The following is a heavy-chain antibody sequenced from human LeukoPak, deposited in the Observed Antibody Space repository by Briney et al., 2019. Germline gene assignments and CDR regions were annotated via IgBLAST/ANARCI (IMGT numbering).Heavy chain of an antibody. CDR2: IKSKTDGGTT. V-gene: IGHV3-15*01. CDR1: GFTFSNAW. Sequence: GGSLRLSCAASGFTFSNAWISWVRQAPGKGLEWVGRIKSKTDGGTTDYAAPVKGRFTISRDDSKNTLYLQMNSLKTEDTAVYYCTTDRESSTSLDYWGQGTLVTVSS. D-gene: IGHD2-2*01. CDR3: TTDRESSTSLDY. J-gene: IGHJ4*02.